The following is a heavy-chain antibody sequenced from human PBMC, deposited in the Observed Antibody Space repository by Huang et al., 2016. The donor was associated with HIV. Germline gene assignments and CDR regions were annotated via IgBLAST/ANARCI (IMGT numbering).Heavy chain of an antibody. CDR1: GGSISSSSYY. CDR2: IYYSGST. Sequence: QLQLQESGPGLVKPSETLSLTCSVSGGSISSSSYYWGWIRQPPGKGLEWIGSIYYSGSTFYNPSLKSRVTISVDTSKNQFSLMLSSVTAADTSVYYCARHMDCSSSSCLAGGHERGPFDMWGQGTMVTVSS. V-gene: IGHV4-39*01. CDR3: ARHMDCSSSSCLAGGHERGPFDM. D-gene: IGHD2-2*01. J-gene: IGHJ3*02.